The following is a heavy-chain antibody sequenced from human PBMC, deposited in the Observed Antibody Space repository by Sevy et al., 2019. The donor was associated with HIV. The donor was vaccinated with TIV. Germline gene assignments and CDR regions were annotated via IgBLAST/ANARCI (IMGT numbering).Heavy chain of an antibody. Sequence: ASVKVSCKTSGYTFTSYDINWVRQATGQGLEWMGWMNPNTGNTGFAQKFQDRVTMTRDTSTSTAYMELRSLRSDDTAIYYCTRVRALNYYDSSVSMQYNWFDPRGQGTLVTVSS. J-gene: IGHJ5*02. V-gene: IGHV1-8*01. D-gene: IGHD3-22*01. CDR1: GYTFTSYD. CDR3: TRVRALNYYDSSVSMQYNWFDP. CDR2: MNPNTGNT.